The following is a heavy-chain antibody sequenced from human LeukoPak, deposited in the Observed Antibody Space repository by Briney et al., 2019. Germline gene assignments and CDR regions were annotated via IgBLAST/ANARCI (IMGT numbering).Heavy chain of an antibody. CDR3: ARDGAEPPSNCSSTSCYVGWFDP. CDR1: GYTFTSYY. Sequence: GASVKVSCKASGYTFTSYYMYWVRQAPGQGLEWMGIINPSGGSTSYAQKFQGRVTMTRDTSTSTVYMELSSLRSEDTAVYYCARDGAEPPSNCSSTSCYVGWFDPWGQGTLVTVSS. D-gene: IGHD2-2*01. J-gene: IGHJ5*02. CDR2: INPSGGST. V-gene: IGHV1-46*01.